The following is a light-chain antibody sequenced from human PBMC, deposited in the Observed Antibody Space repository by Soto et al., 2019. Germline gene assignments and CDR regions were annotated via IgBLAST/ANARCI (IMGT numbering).Light chain of an antibody. CDR1: SSDVGGYNF. CDR3: SSCTSTNTLV. Sequence: QSALTQPASVSGSPGQSITISCTGTSSDVGGYNFVSWYQQHPGKAPKLIIYDVSNRPSGVSNRFSGSKSDNTASLTISGLQADDEADYYCSSCTSTNTLVFGGGTKLTVL. V-gene: IGLV2-14*03. CDR2: DVS. J-gene: IGLJ2*01.